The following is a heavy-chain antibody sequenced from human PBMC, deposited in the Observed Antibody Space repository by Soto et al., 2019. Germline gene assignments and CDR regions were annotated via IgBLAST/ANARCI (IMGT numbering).Heavy chain of an antibody. CDR3: ASGYGYIVY. Sequence: ASVKGSCKAAGATFTGDYMHWVRQAPGQGLEWMGWINPNSGGTNYAQKFQGWVTMTRDTSISTAYMGLSRLRSEDTAVYYCASGYGYIVYWGQGTLGTVSS. J-gene: IGHJ4*02. V-gene: IGHV1-2*04. D-gene: IGHD5-12*01. CDR2: INPNSGGT. CDR1: GATFTGDY.